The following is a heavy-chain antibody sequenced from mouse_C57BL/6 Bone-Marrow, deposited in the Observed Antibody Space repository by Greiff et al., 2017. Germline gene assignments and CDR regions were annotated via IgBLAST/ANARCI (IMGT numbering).Heavy chain of an antibody. D-gene: IGHD1-1*01. CDR1: GYSITSGYY. CDR3: AREGDCYGSSRYYAMDY. Sequence: EVQLQESGPGLVKPSQSLYLTCSVTGYSITSGYYWNWIRQFPGNKLEWMGYISYDGSNNYNPSLKNRISFTRDTSKNKFFLKLKSVTTEDTAAYYCAREGDCYGSSRYYAMDYGGQGTSVTVSS. J-gene: IGHJ4*01. V-gene: IGHV3-6*01. CDR2: ISYDGSN.